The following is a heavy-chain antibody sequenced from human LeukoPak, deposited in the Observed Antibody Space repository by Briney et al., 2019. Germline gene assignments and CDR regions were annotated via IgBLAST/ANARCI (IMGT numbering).Heavy chain of an antibody. CDR2: ISSSGSTI. J-gene: IGHJ3*02. Sequence: PGGSLRLSCAASGFTFSDYYMSWIRQAPGKGLEWVSYISSSGSTIYYADSVKGRFTISRDNAKNSLYLQMNSLRAEDTAVYYCAKSAVLRFLEWSDAFDIWGQGTMVTVSS. CDR3: AKSAVLRFLEWSDAFDI. V-gene: IGHV3-11*04. D-gene: IGHD3-3*01. CDR1: GFTFSDYY.